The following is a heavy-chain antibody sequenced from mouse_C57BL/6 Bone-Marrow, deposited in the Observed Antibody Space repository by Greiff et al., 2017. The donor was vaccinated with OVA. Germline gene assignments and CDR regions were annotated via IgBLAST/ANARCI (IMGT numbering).Heavy chain of an antibody. V-gene: IGHV1-81*01. CDR3: ARWGDYDRYAMDY. J-gene: IGHJ4*01. Sequence: QVQLKESGAELARPGASVKLSCKASGYTFTSYGISWVKQSTGQGLEWIGEIYPRSGNTYYNEKFKGKATLTADKSSSTAYMELRSLTSEDSAVYFCARWGDYDRYAMDYWGQGTSVTVSS. CDR1: GYTFTSYG. D-gene: IGHD2-4*01. CDR2: IYPRSGNT.